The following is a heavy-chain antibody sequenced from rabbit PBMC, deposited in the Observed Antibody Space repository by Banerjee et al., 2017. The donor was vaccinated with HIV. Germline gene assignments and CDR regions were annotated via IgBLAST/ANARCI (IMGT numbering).Heavy chain of an antibody. CDR1: GFDFSTYY. CDR2: IGAGKGST. CDR3: AGKGFTYDDYGDYVFNL. V-gene: IGHV1S7*01. J-gene: IGHJ4*01. Sequence: QLEESGGGLVQPGGSLTLSCKASGFDFSTYYVSWVRQAPGKGLEWIGMIGAGKGSTDFASWVNGRFTLSRGNAQNTVDLQMNSLTAADPATYFCAGKGFTYDDYGDYVFNLWGPGTLVTVS. D-gene: IGHD2-1*01.